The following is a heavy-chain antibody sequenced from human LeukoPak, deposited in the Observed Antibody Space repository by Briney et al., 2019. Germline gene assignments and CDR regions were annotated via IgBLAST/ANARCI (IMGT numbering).Heavy chain of an antibody. CDR1: GFTFSNYW. J-gene: IGHJ4*02. D-gene: IGHD1-26*01. CDR3: AKDEVGAIPFY. V-gene: IGHV3-23*01. CDR2: ISGSGGST. Sequence: PGGSLSLSCEVSGFTFSNYWMSWVRQAPGKGLEWVSAISGSGGSTYYADSVKGRFTISRDNSKNTLYLQMNSLRAEDTAVYYCAKDEVGAIPFYWGQGTLVTVSS.